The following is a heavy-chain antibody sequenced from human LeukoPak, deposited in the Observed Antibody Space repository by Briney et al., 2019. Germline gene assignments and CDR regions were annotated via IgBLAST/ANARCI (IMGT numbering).Heavy chain of an antibody. CDR1: GFTFSSYA. CDR3: ARDASGSYFYYYYYYGMDV. V-gene: IGHV3-30-3*01. D-gene: IGHD1-26*01. J-gene: IGHJ6*02. CDR2: ISYDGSNK. Sequence: GGSLRLSCAASGFTFSSYAMHWVRQAPGKGLEWVAVISYDGSNKYYADSVKGRFTISRDNSKNTLYLQMNSLRAEDTAVYYCARDASGSYFYYYYYYGMDVWGQGTTVTVSS.